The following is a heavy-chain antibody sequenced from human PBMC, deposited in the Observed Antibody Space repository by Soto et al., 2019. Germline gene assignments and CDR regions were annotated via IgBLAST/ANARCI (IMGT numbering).Heavy chain of an antibody. V-gene: IGHV4-59*08. CDR3: ARSGTTGTTDY. CDR2: IYYSGST. Sequence: SETLSLTCTVSGGSISSYYWSWIRQPPGKGLEWIGYIYYSGSTNYNPSLKSRVTISVDTSKNQFSLKLSSVTAADTAVYYCARSGTTGTTDYWGQGTLVTLSS. D-gene: IGHD1-1*01. CDR1: GGSISSYY. J-gene: IGHJ4*02.